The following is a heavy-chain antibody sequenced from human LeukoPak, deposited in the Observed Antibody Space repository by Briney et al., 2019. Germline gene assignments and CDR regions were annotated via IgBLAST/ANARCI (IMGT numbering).Heavy chain of an antibody. D-gene: IGHD6-13*01. Sequence: GGSLRLSCAASGFTLSSYAMTWVRQAPGRGLEWVSSVDGGGGGTYYADSVKGRFTISRDNSKDTLYLQMNGLRAEDTAVYFCAKRSAGSAAWYSLHYDFWGQGTLVTVSS. CDR3: AKRSAGSAAWYSLHYDF. CDR2: VDGGGGGT. V-gene: IGHV3-23*01. J-gene: IGHJ4*02. CDR1: GFTLSSYA.